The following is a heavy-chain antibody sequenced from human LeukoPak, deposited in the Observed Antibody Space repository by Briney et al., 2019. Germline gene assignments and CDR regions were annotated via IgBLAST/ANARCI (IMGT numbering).Heavy chain of an antibody. CDR3: ARRKAKTPNYFDY. V-gene: IGHV4-59*08. CDR1: GDSISNYY. CDR2: IYYSGDT. Sequence: SETLSLTCTVSGDSISNYYWTWIRQPPGKGLEWIGYIYYSGDTNYNPSLKSRVTISLDTSKNQFSLKLTSVTAADTALYYCARRKAKTPNYFDYWGQGALVTVSS. J-gene: IGHJ4*02.